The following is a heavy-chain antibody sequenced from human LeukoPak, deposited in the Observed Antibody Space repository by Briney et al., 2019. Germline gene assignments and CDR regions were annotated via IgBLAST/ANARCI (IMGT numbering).Heavy chain of an antibody. J-gene: IGHJ4*02. CDR1: GFTFSSYG. Sequence: GGSLRLSCAASGFTFSSYGMHWVRQAPGRGLEWVAFIRYDGSNKYYADSVKGRFTISRDNSKNTLYLQMNSLRAEDTAVYYCAKDIPYDSSGYDDPFDYWGQGTLVTVSS. CDR2: IRYDGSNK. V-gene: IGHV3-30*02. CDR3: AKDIPYDSSGYDDPFDY. D-gene: IGHD3-22*01.